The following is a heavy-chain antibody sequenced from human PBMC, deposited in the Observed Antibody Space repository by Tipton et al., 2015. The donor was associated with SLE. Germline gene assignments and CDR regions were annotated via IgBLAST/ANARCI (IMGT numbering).Heavy chain of an antibody. Sequence: TLSLTCTVSGGSISSHYWSWFRQPPGKGLEWIGYLYYTGSTNYNPSLSSRVTISVDTSKTQFSLRLSSVTAADTAVYYCAREWSSFDFWGQGTLVSVSA. CDR1: GGSISSHY. J-gene: IGHJ4*02. V-gene: IGHV4-59*11. CDR3: AREWSSFDF. CDR2: LYYTGST. D-gene: IGHD2-15*01.